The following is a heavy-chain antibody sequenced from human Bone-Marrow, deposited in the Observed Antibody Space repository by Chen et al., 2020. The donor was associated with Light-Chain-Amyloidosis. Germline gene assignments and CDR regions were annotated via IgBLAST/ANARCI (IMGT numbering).Heavy chain of an antibody. Sequence: EVQLVNSGGGLVQPGESLRLSCSASGFTFDDYALHWVRQAPGKGLEWVSGISYNSGSIGYADSVKGRFIISRDNSKSTLYLQMNSLRAGDTAVYFCTRKGGYFDFWGQGSLVTVSS. CDR3: TRKGGYFDF. J-gene: IGHJ4*02. V-gene: IGHV3-9*01. D-gene: IGHD3-10*01. CDR2: ISYNSGSI. CDR1: GFTFDDYA.